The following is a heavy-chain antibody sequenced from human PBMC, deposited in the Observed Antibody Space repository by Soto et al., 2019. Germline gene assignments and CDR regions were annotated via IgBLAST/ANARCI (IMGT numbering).Heavy chain of an antibody. V-gene: IGHV4-39*01. CDR2: IYYRGNT. D-gene: IGHD3-9*01. CDR1: GDSINSDKYY. CDR3: ARLEGLATISYYFDF. Sequence: QLQESGPGLVKPSETLPLTCSVSGDSINSDKYYWGWIRQPPGKGLEWIGSIYYRGNTYYNPSLQTRVTISLDKSKSQFSLRLNSVTAADSAVYFCARLEGLATISYYFDFWGQGAQVTVSS. J-gene: IGHJ4*02.